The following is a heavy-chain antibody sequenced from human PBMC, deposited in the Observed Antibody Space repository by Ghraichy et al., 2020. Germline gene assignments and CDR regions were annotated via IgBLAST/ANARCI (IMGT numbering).Heavy chain of an antibody. V-gene: IGHV4-39*01. CDR3: ARHPPDYGDYYKYYGMDV. CDR1: GGSISRSSYY. J-gene: IGHJ6*04. CDR2: IYYSGST. Sequence: SETLSLTCTVSGGSISRSSYYWGWIRQPPGKGLEWIGSIYYSGSTYYNPSLKSRVTISVDTSKNQFSLNLSSVTAADTAVYYCARHPPDYGDYYKYYGMDVGGKGTTVTVSS. D-gene: IGHD4-17*01.